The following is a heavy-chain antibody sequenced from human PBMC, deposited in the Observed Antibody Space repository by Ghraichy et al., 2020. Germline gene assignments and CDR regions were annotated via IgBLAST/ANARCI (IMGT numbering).Heavy chain of an antibody. CDR1: GFTFSSYS. Sequence: GGSLRLSCAASGFTFSSYSMNWVRQAPGKGLEWFSYISSSSSTIYYADSVKGRFTISRDNAKNSLYLQMNSLRDEDTAVYYCARDKLYYDSSGYYAFDIWGQGTMVTVSS. J-gene: IGHJ3*02. CDR3: ARDKLYYDSSGYYAFDI. V-gene: IGHV3-48*02. CDR2: ISSSSSTI. D-gene: IGHD3-22*01.